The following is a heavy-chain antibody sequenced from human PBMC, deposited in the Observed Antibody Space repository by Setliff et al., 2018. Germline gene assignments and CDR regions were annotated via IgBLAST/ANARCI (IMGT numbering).Heavy chain of an antibody. CDR3: ARGSRGCDY. Sequence: ASVKVPCKASGYTFSANAIHWVRQAPGQRLEWMGFIYTDNGNTKYSKNFQDRVAITRDTSASTAYMELSSLTSEDTAVYFCARGSRGCDYWGQGALVTVSS. J-gene: IGHJ4*02. CDR1: GYTFSANA. D-gene: IGHD6-19*01. CDR2: IYTDNGNT. V-gene: IGHV1-3*04.